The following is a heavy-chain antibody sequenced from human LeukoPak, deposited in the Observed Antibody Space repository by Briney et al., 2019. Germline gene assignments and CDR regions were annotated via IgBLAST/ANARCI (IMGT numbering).Heavy chain of an antibody. D-gene: IGHD3-3*02. J-gene: IGHJ4*02. CDR3: ARQGHFWSGYYFFDY. CDR2: IYYSGSA. CDR1: GGSISSYY. Sequence: SETLSLTCTVSGGSISSYYWSWIRQPPGKGLEWIGYIYYSGSANYNPSLKSRVTISVDTSKNQFSLKLSSVTAADTAVYYCARQGHFWSGYYFFDYWGQGTLVTVSS. V-gene: IGHV4-59*08.